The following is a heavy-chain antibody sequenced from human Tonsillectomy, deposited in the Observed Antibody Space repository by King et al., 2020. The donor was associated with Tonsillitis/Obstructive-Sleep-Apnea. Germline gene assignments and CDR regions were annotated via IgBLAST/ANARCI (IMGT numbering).Heavy chain of an antibody. CDR2: IYYSGIT. CDR3: ARQRGLGLFFDY. D-gene: IGHD3-10*01. V-gene: IGHV4-39*01. CDR1: DGSISSSTYY. Sequence: QLQESGPGLVKPSETLSLTCTVSDGSISSSTYYWGWIRHPPGKGLEWIGTIYYSGITYYNPSLKSRVTISVDTSKNQFSLNLSFVTAADTAVYYCARQRGLGLFFDYWGQGTLVTVSS. J-gene: IGHJ4*02.